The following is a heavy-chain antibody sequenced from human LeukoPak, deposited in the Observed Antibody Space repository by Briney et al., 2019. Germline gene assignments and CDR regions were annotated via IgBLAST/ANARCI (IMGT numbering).Heavy chain of an antibody. D-gene: IGHD6-19*01. Sequence: GGSLRLSCVASGFMFSDYAMHWVRQAPGKGLEYVSAISTDGSSTSHANSAKGRFTISRDNSKNTLFLQMGSLRAEDMAVYYCARDRAYGSRGWYFDSYDYWGQGTLVTVSS. CDR2: ISTDGSST. V-gene: IGHV3-64*01. J-gene: IGHJ4*02. CDR1: GFMFSDYA. CDR3: ARDRAYGSRGWYFDSYDY.